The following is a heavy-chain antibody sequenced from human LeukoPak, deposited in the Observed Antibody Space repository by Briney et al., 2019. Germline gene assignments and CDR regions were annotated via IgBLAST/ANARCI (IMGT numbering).Heavy chain of an antibody. V-gene: IGHV3-48*03. J-gene: IGHJ4*02. Sequence: PGGSLRLSCAASGFTFSSYEMNWVRQAPGKGLEWVSYITSSGSTIHYADSVKGRFTISRDNAENSLYLQMNSLRAEDTAVYYCARETIAAAYFDYWGQGTLVTVSS. CDR2: ITSSGSTI. CDR1: GFTFSSYE. CDR3: ARETIAAAYFDY. D-gene: IGHD6-13*01.